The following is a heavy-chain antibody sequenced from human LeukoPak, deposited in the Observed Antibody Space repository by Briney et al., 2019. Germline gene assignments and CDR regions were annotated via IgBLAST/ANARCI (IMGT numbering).Heavy chain of an antibody. CDR1: GYTFTSYD. Sequence: GASVKVSCKASGYTFTSYDINWVRQATGQGLEWMGWMNPNSGNTGYAQKFQGRVTITRNTSISTAYMELSSLRSEDTAVYYCARDVRGVTIDNWFDPWGQGTLVTVSS. J-gene: IGHJ5*02. D-gene: IGHD3-10*01. V-gene: IGHV1-8*03. CDR2: MNPNSGNT. CDR3: ARDVRGVTIDNWFDP.